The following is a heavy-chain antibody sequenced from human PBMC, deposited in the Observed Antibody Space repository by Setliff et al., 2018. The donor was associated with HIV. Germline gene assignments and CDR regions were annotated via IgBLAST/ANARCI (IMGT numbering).Heavy chain of an antibody. D-gene: IGHD3-10*01. Sequence: SETLSLTYTVSGGSISSGNYYWNWIRQPAGKGLEWVGSHYHDGTSFYNPSLKSRVTVSLDTSKNQFSLKLQSVTAADTAVYYCARRAGNWGLNWFDPWGQGILVTVSS. CDR1: GGSISSGNYY. CDR2: HYHDGTS. V-gene: IGHV4-39*07. J-gene: IGHJ5*02. CDR3: ARRAGNWGLNWFDP.